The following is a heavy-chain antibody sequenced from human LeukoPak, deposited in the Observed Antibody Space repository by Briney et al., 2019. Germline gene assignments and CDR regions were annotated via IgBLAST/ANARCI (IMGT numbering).Heavy chain of an antibody. V-gene: IGHV3-23*01. D-gene: IGHD6-13*01. J-gene: IGHJ4*02. Sequence: GGSLRLSCAASGFTFSSYAMSWVRQAPGKGLEWVSSISATGGSTYYADSVKGRSTISRDNSKNTLYLQMNSLRAEDTAVYYCARERSWPFDYWGQGTLVIVSS. CDR3: ARERSWPFDY. CDR1: GFTFSSYA. CDR2: ISATGGST.